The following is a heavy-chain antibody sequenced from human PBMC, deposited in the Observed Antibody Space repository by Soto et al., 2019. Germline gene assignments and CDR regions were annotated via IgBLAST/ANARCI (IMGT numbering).Heavy chain of an antibody. CDR1: GFTFTRDS. CDR3: ARESEDLTSNFAY. Sequence: GGSLRLACAASGFTFTRDSMNWVRQAPGKGLEWVSSISSTTNYIYYGDSMKGRFTISRDNAKNSLYLEMNSLRAEDTAVYYCARESEDLTSNFAYWGQGTLVPVSS. J-gene: IGHJ4*02. CDR2: ISSTTNYI. V-gene: IGHV3-21*06.